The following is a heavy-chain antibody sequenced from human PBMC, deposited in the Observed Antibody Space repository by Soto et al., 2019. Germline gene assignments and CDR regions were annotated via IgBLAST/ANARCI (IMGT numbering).Heavy chain of an antibody. J-gene: IGHJ4*02. CDR2: IGPKTGDT. CDR1: GGTFSGYY. CDR3: GRGRSGELVIFY. Sequence: QVQLVQSGAEVKKPGSSVKVSCKASGGTFSGYYIHWVRQAPGQGPEWVGEIGPKTGDTRYAQKFQGRVTMTKDTSINTVYMELSNLSPDDTAVYYCGRGRSGELVIFYWGQGTLVTVHS. V-gene: IGHV1-2*02. D-gene: IGHD1-7*01.